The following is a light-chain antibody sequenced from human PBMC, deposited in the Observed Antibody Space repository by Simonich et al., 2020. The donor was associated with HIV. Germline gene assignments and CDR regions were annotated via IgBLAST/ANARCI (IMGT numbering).Light chain of an antibody. V-gene: IGKV3-11*01. CDR2: DAS. CDR1: QSVSSY. J-gene: IGKJ1*01. Sequence: EIVLTQSPGTLSLSPGERATLSCRASQSVSSYLAWYQQEPGQAPRLLIYDASNRATGIPARFSGSGSGTDFTLTISSLETEDFAVYYCQQRSNWWTFGQGTKVEIK. CDR3: QQRSNWWT.